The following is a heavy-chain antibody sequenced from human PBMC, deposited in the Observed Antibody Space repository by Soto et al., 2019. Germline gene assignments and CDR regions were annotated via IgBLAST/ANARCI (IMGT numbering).Heavy chain of an antibody. D-gene: IGHD6-13*01. CDR3: ARDSPPIFIAAPTAVDY. Sequence: PGGSLRLSCASSGFTFSSYSMNCVRQAPGKGLEWVSSISSSSSYIYYADSVKGRFTISRDNAKNSLYLQMNSLRAEDTAVYYCARDSPPIFIAAPTAVDYWGQGTLVTVSS. J-gene: IGHJ4*02. CDR2: ISSSSSYI. CDR1: GFTFSSYS. V-gene: IGHV3-21*01.